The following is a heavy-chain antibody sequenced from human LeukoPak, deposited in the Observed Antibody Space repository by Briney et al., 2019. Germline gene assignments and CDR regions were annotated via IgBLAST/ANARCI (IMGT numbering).Heavy chain of an antibody. CDR1: GFPFTTYW. D-gene: IGHD3-10*01. Sequence: GSLRLSCAASGFPFTTYWMSWVRQFPGKGLQWVANINQVGTAKYYVDSVKGRFTISRDNAKNSLYLQMNSLRVQDTAIYYCVKVAKYYYGSETYYFFEQWGQGTPFTASS. CDR2: INQVGTAK. V-gene: IGHV3-7*01. J-gene: IGHJ6*01. CDR3: VKVAKYYYGSETYYFFEQ.